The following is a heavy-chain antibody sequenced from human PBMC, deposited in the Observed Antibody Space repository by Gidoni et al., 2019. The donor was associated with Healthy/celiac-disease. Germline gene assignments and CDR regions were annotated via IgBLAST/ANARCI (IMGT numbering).Heavy chain of an antibody. CDR1: GFTFSDYY. D-gene: IGHD5-12*01. Sequence: QVQLVESGGGLVKPGGSLRLSCATSGFTFSDYYMSWILQAPGKGLEWCSFISSSSISTNYADSVKGRFTISRENAKNSLYLQMNSLRAEDTAVYYCARAGPRATIDYWGQGTLVTVSS. V-gene: IGHV3-11*06. J-gene: IGHJ4*02. CDR2: ISSSSIST. CDR3: ARAGPRATIDY.